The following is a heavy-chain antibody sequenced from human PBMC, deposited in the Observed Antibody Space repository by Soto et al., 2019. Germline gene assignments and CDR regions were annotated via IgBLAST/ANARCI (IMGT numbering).Heavy chain of an antibody. CDR1: GGSIRSGSYS. V-gene: IGHV4-30-2*01. CDR2: IYHSGST. Sequence: QLQLQESGSGLVKPSQTLSLTCAVSGGSIRSGSYSWSWIRQPPGKGLEWIGYIYHSGSTYYNPSLKSRVTIAVDRSKNQFSLKLSSVTAADTAVYYCARASTTVTTLDYWGQGTLVTVSS. J-gene: IGHJ4*02. CDR3: ARASTTVTTLDY. D-gene: IGHD4-17*01.